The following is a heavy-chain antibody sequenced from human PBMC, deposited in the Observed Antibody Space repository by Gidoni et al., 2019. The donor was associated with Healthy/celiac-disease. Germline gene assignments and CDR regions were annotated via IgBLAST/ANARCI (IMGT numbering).Heavy chain of an antibody. CDR3: TTDYRTYYYDSSGYYWDAFDI. V-gene: IGHV3-15*01. Sequence: EVQLVESGGGLVKPGGSLRLSCAASGFTFSNAWMSWVRQAPGKGLEWVGRIKSKTDGGTTDYAAPVKGRFTISRDDSKNTLYLQMNSLKTEDTAVYYCTTDYRTYYYDSSGYYWDAFDIWGQGTMVTVSS. J-gene: IGHJ3*02. CDR2: IKSKTDGGTT. D-gene: IGHD3-22*01. CDR1: GFTFSNAW.